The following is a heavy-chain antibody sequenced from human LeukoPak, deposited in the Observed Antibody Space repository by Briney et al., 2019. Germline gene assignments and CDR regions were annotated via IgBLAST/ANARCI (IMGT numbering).Heavy chain of an antibody. CDR1: GYTFTSYG. Sequence: ASVKVSCKASGYTFTSYGISWVRQAPGQGLEWMGWINPNSGGTNYAQKFQGRVTMTRDTSISTAYMELSRLRSDDTAVYYCARVVVVAATARDYWGQGTLVTVSS. V-gene: IGHV1-2*02. D-gene: IGHD2-15*01. J-gene: IGHJ4*02. CDR2: INPNSGGT. CDR3: ARVVVVAATARDY.